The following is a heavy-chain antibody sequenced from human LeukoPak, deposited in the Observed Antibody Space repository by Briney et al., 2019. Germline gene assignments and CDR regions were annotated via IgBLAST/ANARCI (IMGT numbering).Heavy chain of an antibody. D-gene: IGHD5-18*01. J-gene: IGHJ4*02. CDR1: GGSISSSNW. CDR3: AREGTAKPFDY. Sequence: SETLSLTCAVSGGSISSSNWWSWVRRPPGKGLEWIGEIYHSGSTNYNPSLKGRVTISVDKSKNQFSLKLSSVTAADTAVYYCAREGTAKPFDYWGQGTLVTVSS. CDR2: IYHSGST. V-gene: IGHV4-4*02.